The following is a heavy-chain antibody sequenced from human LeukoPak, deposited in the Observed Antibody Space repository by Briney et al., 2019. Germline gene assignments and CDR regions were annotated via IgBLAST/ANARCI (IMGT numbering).Heavy chain of an antibody. CDR3: ARVGGGGDCFDY. Sequence: PSETLSLTCTVSGGSISSYYWSWIRQPPGKGLEWIGYIYYSGSTNYNPSLKSRVTISVDTSKNQFSLKPSPVTAADTAVYYCARVGGGGDCFDYWGQGTLVTVSS. J-gene: IGHJ4*02. CDR1: GGSISSYY. CDR2: IYYSGST. D-gene: IGHD2-21*01. V-gene: IGHV4-59*01.